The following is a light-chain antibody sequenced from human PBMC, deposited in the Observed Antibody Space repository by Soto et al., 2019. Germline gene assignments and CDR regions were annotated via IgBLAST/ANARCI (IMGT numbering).Light chain of an antibody. Sequence: EIVLTQSPATLSVSPGERATLSCRASQSVSNNLAWYQQKPGQAPRLLIYDAATRATGTPARFSGSGSGTEFTLTISSLQSEDLAVYHCQPYHAWPPGTFGQGTKVDIK. J-gene: IGKJ1*01. CDR1: QSVSNN. V-gene: IGKV3-15*01. CDR2: DAA. CDR3: QPYHAWPPGT.